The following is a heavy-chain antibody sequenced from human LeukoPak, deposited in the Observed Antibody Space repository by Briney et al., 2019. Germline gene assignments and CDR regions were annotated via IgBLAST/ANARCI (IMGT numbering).Heavy chain of an antibody. J-gene: IGHJ4*02. CDR3: ARAWYYDFWSGYYTSLYYFDY. D-gene: IGHD3-3*01. CDR1: GGSFSGYY. Sequence: PSETLSLTCAVYGGSFSGYYWSWIRQPPGKGLEWIGEINHSGSTNYNPSLKSRVTISVDTSKNQFSLKLSSVTAADTAVYYCARAWYYDFWSGYYTSLYYFDYWGQGTLVTVSS. CDR2: INHSGST. V-gene: IGHV4-34*01.